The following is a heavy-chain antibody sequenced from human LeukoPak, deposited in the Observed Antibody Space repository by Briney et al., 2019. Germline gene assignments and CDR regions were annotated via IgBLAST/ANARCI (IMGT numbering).Heavy chain of an antibody. J-gene: IGHJ4*02. D-gene: IGHD6-13*01. Sequence: GGSLRLSCAASGFTFSSYWMSWVRQAPGKGLEWVANIKQDGSEKYYVDSVKGRFTISRDNAKNSLYLQMNSLRAEDTAVYYCARAPPYSSSWCYDYWGQGTLATVSS. CDR2: IKQDGSEK. V-gene: IGHV3-7*01. CDR3: ARAPPYSSSWCYDY. CDR1: GFTFSSYW.